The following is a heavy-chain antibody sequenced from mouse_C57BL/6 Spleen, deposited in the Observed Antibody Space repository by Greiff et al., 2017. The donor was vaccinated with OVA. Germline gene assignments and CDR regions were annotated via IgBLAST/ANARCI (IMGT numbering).Heavy chain of an antibody. CDR3: ARVYGSSSYDMDY. V-gene: IGHV1-50*01. Sequence: QVQLQQPGAELVKPGASVKLSCKASGYTFTSYWMQWVKQRPGQGLEWIGEIDPSDSYTNYNQKFKGKATWTVDTSSSTAYMQLSSLTSEDSAVYYCARVYGSSSYDMDYWGQGTSVTVSS. CDR1: GYTFTSYW. D-gene: IGHD1-1*01. CDR2: IDPSDSYT. J-gene: IGHJ4*01.